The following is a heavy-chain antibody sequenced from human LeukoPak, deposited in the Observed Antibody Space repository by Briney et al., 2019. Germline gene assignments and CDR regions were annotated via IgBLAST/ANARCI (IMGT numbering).Heavy chain of an antibody. V-gene: IGHV4-4*02. CDR3: ARDTGGRRITIFGVVPRYAFDI. J-gene: IGHJ3*02. CDR2: IYHSGST. CDR1: GGSISSSNW. D-gene: IGHD3-3*01. Sequence: PSGTLSLTCAVSGGSISSSNWWSWIRQPPGKGLEWIGEIYHSGSTNYNPSLKSRVTISVDKSKTQFSLKLSSVTAADTAVYYCARDTGGRRITIFGVVPRYAFDIWGQRAMVTVSS.